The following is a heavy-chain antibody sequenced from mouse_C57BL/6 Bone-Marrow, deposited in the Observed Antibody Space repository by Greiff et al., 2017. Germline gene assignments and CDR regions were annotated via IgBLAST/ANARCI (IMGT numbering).Heavy chain of an antibody. CDR2: FHPYNDDT. CDR3: ARSSTFFYYFDY. CDR1: GYTFTTYP. J-gene: IGHJ2*01. V-gene: IGHV1-47*01. Sequence: VQLKESGAELVKPGASVKMSCKASGYTFTTYPIEWMKQNHGKSLEWIGNFHPYNDDTKYPENVKGKATLTVEKSSNTFYLELSRLTSDDSAVYYCARSSTFFYYFDYWGQGTTLTVSS. D-gene: IGHD5-1*01.